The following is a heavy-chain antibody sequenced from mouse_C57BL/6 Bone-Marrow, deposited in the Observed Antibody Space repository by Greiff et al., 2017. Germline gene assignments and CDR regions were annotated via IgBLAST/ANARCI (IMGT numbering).Heavy chain of an antibody. V-gene: IGHV1-64*01. Sequence: QVQLQRPGAELVKPGASVKLSCKASGYTFTSYWMHWVKQRPGQGLEWIGMIHPNSGSTNYNEKFKSKATLTVDKSSSTAYMQLSSLTSEDSAVYYCAIYYEGAMDYWGQGTSVTVSS. CDR3: AIYYEGAMDY. J-gene: IGHJ4*01. CDR1: GYTFTSYW. D-gene: IGHD2-4*01. CDR2: IHPNSGST.